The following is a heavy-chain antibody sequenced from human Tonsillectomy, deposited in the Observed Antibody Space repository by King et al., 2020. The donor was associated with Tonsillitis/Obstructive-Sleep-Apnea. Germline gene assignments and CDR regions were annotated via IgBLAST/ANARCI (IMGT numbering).Heavy chain of an antibody. Sequence: QLVQSGAEVKKPGASVKVSCKASGYTFTSYGISWVRQAPGQGLEWMGWISAYNGNTNYAQKLQGRVTMTTDTSTSTAYMELRSLRSDDTAVYYCARQWDYGDQTFLHYFDYWGQGTLVTVSS. V-gene: IGHV1-18*01. D-gene: IGHD4-17*01. CDR1: GYTFTSYG. CDR2: ISAYNGNT. J-gene: IGHJ4*02. CDR3: ARQWDYGDQTFLHYFDY.